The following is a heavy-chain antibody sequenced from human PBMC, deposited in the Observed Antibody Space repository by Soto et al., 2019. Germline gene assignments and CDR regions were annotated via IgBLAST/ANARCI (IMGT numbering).Heavy chain of an antibody. CDR1: GGSISSYY. Sequence: SETLSLTCTVSGGSISSYYWSWIRQPPGKGLEWIGYIYYSGSTNYNPSLKSRATISVDTSKNQFSLKLSSVTAADTAVYYCARAARGDYFPSIFDYWGQGTLVTVSS. V-gene: IGHV4-59*01. D-gene: IGHD4-17*01. J-gene: IGHJ4*02. CDR2: IYYSGST. CDR3: ARAARGDYFPSIFDY.